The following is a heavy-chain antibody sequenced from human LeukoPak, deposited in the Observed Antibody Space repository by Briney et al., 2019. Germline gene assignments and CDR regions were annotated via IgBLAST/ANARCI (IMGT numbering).Heavy chain of an antibody. D-gene: IGHD6-19*01. V-gene: IGHV3-33*01. J-gene: IGHJ4*02. CDR2: IWYDGSNK. CDR1: GFTFSSYG. Sequence: GRSLRLSCAASGFTFSSYGMHWVRQAPGKGLEWVAVIWYDGSNKYYADSVKGRFTISRDNSKNTLYLQMNSLRAEDTAVYYCAREVLSGYSSGRYRGFDYWGQGTLVTVSS. CDR3: AREVLSGYSSGRYRGFDY.